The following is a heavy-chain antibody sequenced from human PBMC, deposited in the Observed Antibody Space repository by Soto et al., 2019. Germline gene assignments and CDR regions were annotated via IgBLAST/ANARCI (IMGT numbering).Heavy chain of an antibody. D-gene: IGHD3-3*01. CDR1: GFSLTTSGVG. J-gene: IGHJ4*02. CDR3: AHRVLRTVFGLVTTTAIYFDF. V-gene: IGHV2-5*02. Sequence: QITLNESGPTVVRPTEPLTLTCRFSGFSLTTSGVGVGWIRQSPGKAPEWLALIYWDDDNRYSASLKSRLTTTKDTSKNQVVLTVSDLAPTDTATYYCAHRVLRTVFGLVTTTAIYFDFWGQGTPVAVSS. CDR2: IYWDDDN.